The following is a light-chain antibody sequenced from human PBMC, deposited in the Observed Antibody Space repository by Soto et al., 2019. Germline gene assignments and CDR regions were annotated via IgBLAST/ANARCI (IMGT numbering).Light chain of an antibody. CDR3: QQYADSPIT. CDR1: QSVSSN. V-gene: IGKV3-20*01. Sequence: FVLAQSPGTLSLSPVERATLSCRASQSVSSNLAWYQQKPGKAPRLLIYGASTRASGIPERFSGSGSGTDFTLAISRVEPEDFAVYFCQQYADSPITFGQGTRLEIK. CDR2: GAS. J-gene: IGKJ5*01.